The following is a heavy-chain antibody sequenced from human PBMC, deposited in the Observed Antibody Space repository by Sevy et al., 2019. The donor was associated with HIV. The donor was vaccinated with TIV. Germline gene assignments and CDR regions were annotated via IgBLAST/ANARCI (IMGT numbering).Heavy chain of an antibody. Sequence: GGSLRLSCAASGFTVNTNYMTWVRQSPGKGLEWVSLTFIAGRTYYADSVKGRLTISSDNSRNTEYLQMNSLRLEDTVVYYCARETKAVAFSWYYYYMDVWGKGTTVTVSS. V-gene: IGHV3-66*02. D-gene: IGHD6-19*01. CDR1: GFTVNTNY. J-gene: IGHJ6*03. CDR3: ARETKAVAFSWYYYYMDV. CDR2: TFIAGRT.